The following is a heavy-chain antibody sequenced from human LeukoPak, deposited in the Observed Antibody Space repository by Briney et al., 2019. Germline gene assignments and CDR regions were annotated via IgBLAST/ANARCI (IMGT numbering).Heavy chain of an antibody. CDR2: ISYDGSNK. CDR3: ARPYYSYYYDSSGFQH. CDR1: GFTFSSYA. D-gene: IGHD3-22*01. J-gene: IGHJ1*01. V-gene: IGHV3-30*04. Sequence: GRSLRLSCAASGFTFSSYAMNWVRQAPGKGLEWVAVISYDGSNKYYADSVKGRFTISRDDSKNTLYLQMNSLRAEDTAVYYCARPYYSYYYDSSGFQHWGQGTLVTVSS.